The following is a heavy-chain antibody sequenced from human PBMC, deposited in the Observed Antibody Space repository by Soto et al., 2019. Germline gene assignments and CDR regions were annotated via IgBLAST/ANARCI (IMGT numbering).Heavy chain of an antibody. V-gene: IGHV3-48*03. Sequence: QSGGSLRLSCAASGFTFSSYEMNWVRQAPGKGLEWVSYISSSGSTIYYADSVKGRFTISRDNAKNSLYLQMNSLRAEDTAVYYCARGGAIFGVVPDYWGQGTLVTVSS. CDR1: GFTFSSYE. D-gene: IGHD3-3*01. CDR3: ARGGAIFGVVPDY. J-gene: IGHJ4*02. CDR2: ISSSGSTI.